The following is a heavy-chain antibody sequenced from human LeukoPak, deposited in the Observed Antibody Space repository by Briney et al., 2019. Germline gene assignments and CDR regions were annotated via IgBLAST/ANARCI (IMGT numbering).Heavy chain of an antibody. D-gene: IGHD1-26*01. Sequence: ASVKFCCKASGSTFTGYHMPWVRQATGHALKLLESITASNGNTNYAQKFQGRVTITADESTSTAYMELSSLRSEDTAVYYCARGGVDERDYYYYYYYMDVWGKGTTVTVSS. J-gene: IGHJ6*03. V-gene: IGHV1-18*04. CDR2: ITASNGNT. CDR3: ARGGVDERDYYYYYYYMDV. CDR1: GSTFTGYH.